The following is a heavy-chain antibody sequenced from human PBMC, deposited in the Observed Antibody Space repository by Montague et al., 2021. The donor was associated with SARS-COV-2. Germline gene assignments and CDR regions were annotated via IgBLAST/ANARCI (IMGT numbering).Heavy chain of an antibody. V-gene: IGHV4-4*07. Sequence: SETLSLTCTVSGGSISNYYWTWIRQPAGKGLEWIGRRYTSGSTTYNHSLKSRVTMSVDTSKNQFSLNVTSVTAADTAIYYCARESGYSSGWRYYYGMDVWGQGTTVTVS. CDR2: RYTSGST. J-gene: IGHJ6*02. CDR3: ARESGYSSGWRYYYGMDV. CDR1: GGSISNYY. D-gene: IGHD6-19*01.